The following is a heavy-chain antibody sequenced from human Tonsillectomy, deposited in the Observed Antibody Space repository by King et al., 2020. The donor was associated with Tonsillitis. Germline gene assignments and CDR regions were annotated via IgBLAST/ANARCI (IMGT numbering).Heavy chain of an antibody. J-gene: IGHJ6*02. CDR1: GFTFSSYS. V-gene: IGHV3-21*01. CDR3: ARWDCSSTSCPPAYDYYYGMDV. Sequence: VQLVESGGGLVKPGGSLRLSCAASGFTFSSYSMNWVRQAPGKGLEWVSSISSSSSDIYYADSVKGRFTISRDNAKNSLHLQMNSLRAEDTAVYYCARWDCSSTSCPPAYDYYYGMDVWGQGTTVTVSS. CDR2: ISSSSSDI. D-gene: IGHD2-2*01.